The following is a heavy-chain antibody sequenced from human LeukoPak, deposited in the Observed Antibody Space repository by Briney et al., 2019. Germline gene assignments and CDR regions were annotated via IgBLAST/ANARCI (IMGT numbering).Heavy chain of an antibody. CDR1: GGSISGINYW. CDR3: TRVPATDYEIDY. D-gene: IGHD4-17*01. CDR2: FHYSGIT. Sequence: PSETLSLSCTVSGGSISGINYWWGWFRQPPGKGLEWIGSFHYSGITTYKPSLKSRVTMPVDTSKNQFSLKLSSATAADTAVYYCTRVPATDYEIDYWGQGTLVTVSS. V-gene: IGHV4-39*02. J-gene: IGHJ4*02.